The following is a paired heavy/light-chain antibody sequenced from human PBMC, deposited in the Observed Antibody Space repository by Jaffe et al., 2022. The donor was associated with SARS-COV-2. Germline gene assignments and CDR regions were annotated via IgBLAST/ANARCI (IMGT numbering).Heavy chain of an antibody. J-gene: IGHJ4*02. Sequence: ELYLDESGGGLVQPGRSLRLSCTGYGFNFDEYAMYWVRQVPGKGLEWVSGISWNTATLGYANSVKGRFTISRDNAKNSLYLQMNSLRVEDTALYYCVKDSSHSSTEDYYFDFWGQGTLVTVSS. CDR3: VKDSSHSSTEDYYFDF. D-gene: IGHD2-15*01. CDR1: GFNFDEYA. V-gene: IGHV3-9*01. CDR2: ISWNTATL.
Light chain of an antibody. CDR3: QQSYITPPT. CDR1: QSVSSY. Sequence: DIQMTQSPSSLSASVGDRVTISCRASQSVSSYLSWYQQKLGEAPRLLVYATSSLQSGVPSRFSGSGSGTDFTLTISSLRPEDFATYYCQQSYITPPTFGQGTKVEI. CDR2: ATS. V-gene: IGKV1-39*01. J-gene: IGKJ1*01.